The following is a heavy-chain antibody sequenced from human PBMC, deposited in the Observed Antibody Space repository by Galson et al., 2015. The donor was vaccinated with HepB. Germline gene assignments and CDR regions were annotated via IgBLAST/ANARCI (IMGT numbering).Heavy chain of an antibody. Sequence: SLRLSCAASGFTVSSNYMSWVRQAPGKGLEWVSVIYSDDSTYYADSVKGRFTISRHNSKNTLYLQMNSLRAEDTAVYYCARGDVSDAFDIWGQGTMVTVSS. D-gene: IGHD5/OR15-5a*01. V-gene: IGHV3-53*04. J-gene: IGHJ3*02. CDR1: GFTVSSNY. CDR2: IYSDDST. CDR3: ARGDVSDAFDI.